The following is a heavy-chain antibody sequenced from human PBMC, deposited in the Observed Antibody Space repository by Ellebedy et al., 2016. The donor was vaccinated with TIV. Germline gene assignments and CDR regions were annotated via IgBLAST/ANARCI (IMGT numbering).Heavy chain of an antibody. CDR1: AFTFSYYW. Sequence: PGGSLRLSCAASAFTFSYYWMGWVRQAPGKGLQWVASISQDGSAKYYVDSVKGRFTISRDNAKNTLYLQMNSLGAEDTAVYYCSRAVNYGMDVWGQGTTVTVS. J-gene: IGHJ6*02. D-gene: IGHD4-17*01. CDR2: ISQDGSAK. CDR3: SRAVNYGMDV. V-gene: IGHV3-7*01.